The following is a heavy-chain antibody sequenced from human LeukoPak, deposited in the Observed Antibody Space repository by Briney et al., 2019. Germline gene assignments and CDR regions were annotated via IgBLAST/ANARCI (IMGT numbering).Heavy chain of an antibody. D-gene: IGHD6-13*01. CDR1: GGSIGSYY. J-gene: IGHJ4*02. Sequence: PSETLSLTCTISGGSIGSYYWTWIRQPPRKGLELIGYIDYSGSTNYNPSFKSRVTMSVDTSKNQFSLKLSSVTAADTAVYFCARHGGSWTFDYWGQGTLVTVSS. V-gene: IGHV4-59*08. CDR2: IDYSGST. CDR3: ARHGGSWTFDY.